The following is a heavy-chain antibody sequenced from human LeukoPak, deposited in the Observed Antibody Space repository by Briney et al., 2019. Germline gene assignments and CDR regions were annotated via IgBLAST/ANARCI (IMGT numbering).Heavy chain of an antibody. CDR3: ARAPGNYYDSTGYWYFDL. D-gene: IGHD3-22*01. V-gene: IGHV3-48*01. J-gene: IGHJ2*01. Sequence: QAPGXXXXWLSYISTSSTTIHYADSVKGRFTSSREDARNSLYLQMNSLRAEDTAVYFCARAPGNYYDSTGYWYFDLWGRGTLVTVSS. CDR2: ISTSSTTI.